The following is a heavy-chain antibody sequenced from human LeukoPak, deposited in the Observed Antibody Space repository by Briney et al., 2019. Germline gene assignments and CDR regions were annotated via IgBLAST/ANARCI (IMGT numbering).Heavy chain of an antibody. V-gene: IGHV3-74*03. J-gene: IGHJ3*02. Sequence: PGGSLRLTCAASGFTFNRYWMHWVRHAPGKGLVWVAHINSDGSTTTYADSVKGRFTISRDNAKNSLYLQMNSLRAEDTAVYYCARCRFVVGATDSFDMWGQGTTVTVSS. CDR1: GFTFNRYW. D-gene: IGHD1-26*01. CDR3: ARCRFVVGATDSFDM. CDR2: INSDGSTT.